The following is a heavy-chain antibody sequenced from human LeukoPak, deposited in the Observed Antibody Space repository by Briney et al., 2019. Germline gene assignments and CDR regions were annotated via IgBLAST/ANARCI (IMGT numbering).Heavy chain of an antibody. CDR3: ARGMAAAGIPGYYYYYMDV. V-gene: IGHV1-8*01. D-gene: IGHD6-13*01. Sequence: GASVKVSCKASGYTFTSYDINWVRQATGQGLEWMGWMNPNSGNTGYAQKFQGGVTMTRNTSISTAYMELSSLRSEDTAVYYCARGMAAAGIPGYYYYYMDVWAKGPRSPSP. CDR2: MNPNSGNT. J-gene: IGHJ6*03. CDR1: GYTFTSYD.